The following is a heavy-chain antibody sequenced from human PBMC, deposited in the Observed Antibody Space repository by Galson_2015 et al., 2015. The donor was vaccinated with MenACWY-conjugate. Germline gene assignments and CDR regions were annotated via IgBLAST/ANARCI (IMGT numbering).Heavy chain of an antibody. CDR3: VRDNAAAPDLFDS. J-gene: IGHJ4*02. CDR1: GFTFSTYW. V-gene: IGHV3-74*01. Sequence: SLRLSCAASGFTFSTYWMHWVRQAPGKGLVWVSRINNDGSSTNYADSVKGRFTISRDNAKNTLYLQMNSLRAKDTALYYCVRDNAAAPDLFDSWGQGTRVTVSS. CDR2: INNDGSST. D-gene: IGHD6-25*01.